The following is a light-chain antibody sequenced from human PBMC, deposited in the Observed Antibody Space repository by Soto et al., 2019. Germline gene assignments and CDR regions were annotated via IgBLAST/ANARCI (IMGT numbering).Light chain of an antibody. CDR3: QQYGSSPRT. CDR1: QTVSNNY. Sequence: EIVLTQSPGTLSLSPGDRATLSCRASQTVSNNYLAWYQQKVGQAPRLLIYGASSRATGIPDRFSGSGSGTDFTLTISRLEPEDFAVYYCQQYGSSPRTFGQGTRLEIK. V-gene: IGKV3-20*01. CDR2: GAS. J-gene: IGKJ5*01.